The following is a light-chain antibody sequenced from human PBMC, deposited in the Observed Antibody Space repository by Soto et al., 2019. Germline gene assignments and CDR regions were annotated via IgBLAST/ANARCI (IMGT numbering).Light chain of an antibody. CDR1: QGISSY. CDR3: QKSYSTLLT. Sequence: ICMTQSPSFLSASTGDRVTISCRMSQGISSYLNWYQQKTGKAPKLLIYAESSLQSGVPSRLSGSGSGTDLNLTISSLQPEDFATYYCQKSYSTLLTXGGGTKVDIK. CDR2: AES. V-gene: IGKV1-39*01. J-gene: IGKJ4*01.